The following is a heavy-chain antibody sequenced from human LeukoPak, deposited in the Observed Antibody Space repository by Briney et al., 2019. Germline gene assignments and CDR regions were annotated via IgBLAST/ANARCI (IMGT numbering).Heavy chain of an antibody. V-gene: IGHV4-59*12. CDR1: GGSISSYY. CDR3: AREIYGSGSFYFDY. D-gene: IGHD3-10*01. Sequence: PSETLSLTCTVSGGSISSYYWSWIRQPPGKGLEWIGYIYYSGSTNYNPSLKSRVTISVDTSKNQFSLKLSSVTAADTAVYYCAREIYGSGSFYFDYWGQGTLATVSS. J-gene: IGHJ4*02. CDR2: IYYSGST.